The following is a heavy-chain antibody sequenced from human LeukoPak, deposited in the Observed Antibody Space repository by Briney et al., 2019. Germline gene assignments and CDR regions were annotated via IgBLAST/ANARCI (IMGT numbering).Heavy chain of an antibody. D-gene: IGHD2-2*01. CDR3: AKDLRYCSSTSCYLAEYFQH. J-gene: IGHJ1*01. CDR2: IRYDGSNK. CDR1: GFTFSSYG. Sequence: GGSLRLSCAASGFTFSSYGMHWVRQAPGKGLEWVAFIRYDGSNKYYADSVKGRFTISRDNSKNTLYLQMNSLRAEDTAVYYCAKDLRYCSSTSCYLAEYFQHWGQGTLVTVSS. V-gene: IGHV3-30*02.